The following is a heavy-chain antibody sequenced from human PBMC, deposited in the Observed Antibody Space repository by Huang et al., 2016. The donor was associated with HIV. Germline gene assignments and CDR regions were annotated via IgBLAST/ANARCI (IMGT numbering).Heavy chain of an antibody. D-gene: IGHD2-2*01. V-gene: IGHV4-61*09. J-gene: IGHJ3*02. CDR1: GGSISSGSYY. CDR3: ARDTSTTRVFGAFDI. Sequence: QVQLQESGPGLVKPSQTLSLTCTVSGGSISSGSYYWSWIRQSAGKGLEWIGHFSTGGSTNYSPSFKSRVTISLDASKNQFSLKLTSVTAADTAVYYCARDTSTTRVFGAFDIWGQGTMVTVSS. CDR2: FSTGGST.